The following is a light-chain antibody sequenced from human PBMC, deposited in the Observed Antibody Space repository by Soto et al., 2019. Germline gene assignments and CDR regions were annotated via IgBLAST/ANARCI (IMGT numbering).Light chain of an antibody. J-gene: IGLJ7*01. CDR3: SSYAGYSYAV. Sequence: QSVLTQPPSASGSPGQSVTISCTGTSSDVGGYEYVSWYQQHPGKAPKLMIYEVDKRPSGVPDRFSGSKSGNTASLTVSGLQTEDEAEYYCSSYAGYSYAVFGGGTQLTVL. V-gene: IGLV2-8*01. CDR1: SSDVGGYEY. CDR2: EVD.